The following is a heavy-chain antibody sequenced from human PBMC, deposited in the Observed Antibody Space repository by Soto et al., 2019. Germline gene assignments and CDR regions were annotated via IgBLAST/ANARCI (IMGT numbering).Heavy chain of an antibody. CDR2: IYYSGST. D-gene: IGHD2-2*01. CDR1: GGSISSYY. V-gene: IGHV4-59*01. Sequence: QVQLQESGPGLVKPSETLSLTCTVSGGSISSYYWSWIRQPPGKGLEWIGYIYYSGSTNYNPSLKSRVTISVDTSKNQFSLKLSSVTAADTAVYYCATNIVVVPAARSYYYYMDVWGKGTTVTVSS. CDR3: ATNIVVVPAARSYYYYMDV. J-gene: IGHJ6*03.